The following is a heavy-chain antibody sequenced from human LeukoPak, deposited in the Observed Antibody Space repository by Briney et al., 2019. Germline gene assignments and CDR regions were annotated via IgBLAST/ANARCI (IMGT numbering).Heavy chain of an antibody. CDR3: AKDRVGAPPGDWEYLGASNCFDI. CDR2: IGTYNGNT. Sequence: ASVKVSCKASGYTFNRYGVNWVRQAPGQGLEWMGWIGTYNGNTNLAQKFKGRVTMTTDTATSTAYMELKSLRLDDTAVYYCAKDRVGAPPGDWEYLGASNCFDIWGQRTMVSVSS. D-gene: IGHD3-16*01. V-gene: IGHV1-18*01. CDR1: GYTFNRYG. J-gene: IGHJ3*02.